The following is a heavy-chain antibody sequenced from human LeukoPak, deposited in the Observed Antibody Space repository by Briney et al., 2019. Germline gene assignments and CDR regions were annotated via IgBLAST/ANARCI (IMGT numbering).Heavy chain of an antibody. CDR2: INHSGST. J-gene: IGHJ5*02. D-gene: IGHD4-17*01. Sequence: SENLSLTCAVYGGSFSGYYWSWIRQPPGKGLEWIGEINHSGSTNYNPSLKSRVTISVDTSKNQFSLKLSSVTAADTAVYYCASRTVTTNFNWFDPWGQGTLVTVSS. CDR3: ASRTVTTNFNWFDP. V-gene: IGHV4-34*01. CDR1: GGSFSGYY.